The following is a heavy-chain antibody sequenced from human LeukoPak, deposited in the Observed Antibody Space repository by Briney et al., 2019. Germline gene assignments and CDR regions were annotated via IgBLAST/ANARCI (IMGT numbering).Heavy chain of an antibody. CDR2: ISGSGGST. D-gene: IGHD3-10*01. CDR1: GFTFSSYA. Sequence: GGSLRLSCAASGFTFSSYAMSWVRQAPGKGLEWVSAISGSGGSTYYADSVKGRFTISRDNSKNTLYLQMNSLRAEDTAVYHCAKGAPDYYGSGSYVDYWGQGTLVTVSS. CDR3: AKGAPDYYGSGSYVDY. V-gene: IGHV3-23*01. J-gene: IGHJ4*02.